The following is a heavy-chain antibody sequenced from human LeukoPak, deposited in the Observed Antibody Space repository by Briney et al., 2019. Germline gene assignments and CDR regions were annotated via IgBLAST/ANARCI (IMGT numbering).Heavy chain of an antibody. CDR1: GYTLTELS. CDR2: FDPEDGET. J-gene: IGHJ3*02. D-gene: IGHD3-10*01. CDR3: ATDFTYYYGSGSYCSFDI. V-gene: IGHV1-24*01. Sequence: GASVEVSCKVSGYTLTELSMHWVRQAPGKGLEWMGGFDPEDGETIYAQKFQGRVTMTEGTSTDTAYMELSSLRSEDTAVYYCATDFTYYYGSGSYCSFDIWGQGTMVTVSS.